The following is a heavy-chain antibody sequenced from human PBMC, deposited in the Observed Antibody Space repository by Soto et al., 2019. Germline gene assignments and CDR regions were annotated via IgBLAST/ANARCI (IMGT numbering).Heavy chain of an antibody. CDR2: IWYDGSNK. CDR1: GFTFSSYG. J-gene: IGHJ6*02. D-gene: IGHD6-6*01. Sequence: GGSLRLSCAASGFTFSSYGMHWVRQAPGKGLEWVAVIWYDGSNKYYADSVKGRFTISRDNSKNTLYLQMNSLRAEDTAVYYCAREEGLSPGSSWSRYYYYGMDVWGQGTTVTVSS. CDR3: AREEGLSPGSSWSRYYYYGMDV. V-gene: IGHV3-33*01.